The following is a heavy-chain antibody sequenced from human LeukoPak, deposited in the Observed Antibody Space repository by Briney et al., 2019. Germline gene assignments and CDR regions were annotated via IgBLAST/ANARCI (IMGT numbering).Heavy chain of an antibody. J-gene: IGHJ6*03. D-gene: IGHD3/OR15-3a*01. Sequence: PGGSLRLSCAASGFTFSSYAMSWVRQAPGKGLEWVSAIRGNGGSTYYADSVKGRFTISRDSSRNTLYLQMNSLRADDTAVYYCAKSVDYYYYYYMDVWGKGTTVTVSS. CDR1: GFTFSSYA. CDR2: IRGNGGST. CDR3: AKSVDYYYYYYMDV. V-gene: IGHV3-23*01.